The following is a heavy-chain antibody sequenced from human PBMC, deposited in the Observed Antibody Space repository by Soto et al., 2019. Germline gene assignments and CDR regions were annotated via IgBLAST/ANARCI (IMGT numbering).Heavy chain of an antibody. V-gene: IGHV3-23*01. Sequence: PRGSLRLSCAASGFTFSSYAMSWVRQAPGKGLEWVSAISGSGGSTYYADSVKGRFTISRDNSKNTLYLQMNSLRAEDTAVYYCAKDSNYDILTGYYPYYYMDVWGKGTTVTVSS. CDR2: ISGSGGST. J-gene: IGHJ6*03. D-gene: IGHD3-9*01. CDR3: AKDSNYDILTGYYPYYYMDV. CDR1: GFTFSSYA.